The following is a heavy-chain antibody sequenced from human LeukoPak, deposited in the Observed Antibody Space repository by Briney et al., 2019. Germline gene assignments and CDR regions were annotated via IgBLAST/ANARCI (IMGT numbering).Heavy chain of an antibody. D-gene: IGHD6-13*01. J-gene: IGHJ4*01. V-gene: IGHV3-7*01. CDR2: IRQDVNEK. CDR1: GFTFTSYW. CDR3: ARDRTAPGLYFDL. Sequence: GGSLRLSCAVSGFTFTSYWMNWVRQAPGKGLEWAASIRQDVNEKSYVDSVKGRFTISRDNTKNSLYLQMSSLRAEDTAVYYCARDRTAPGLYFDLWGQGTLVTVSS.